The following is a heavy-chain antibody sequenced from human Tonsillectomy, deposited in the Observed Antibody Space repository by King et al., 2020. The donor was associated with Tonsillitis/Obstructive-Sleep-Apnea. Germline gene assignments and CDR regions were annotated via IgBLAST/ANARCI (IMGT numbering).Heavy chain of an antibody. Sequence: QLVQSGAEVKKPGESLRISCKGSGYSFTSYWISWLRQMPGKGLEWMGRIDPSDSYTNYSPSFQVHVAISADKSISTAYLQWSSLKASDTAMYYCARGDYEPYYFDYWGQGTLVTVSS. J-gene: IGHJ4*02. CDR2: IDPSDSYT. CDR3: ARGDYEPYYFDY. D-gene: IGHD4-17*01. CDR1: GYSFTSYW. V-gene: IGHV5-10-1*01.